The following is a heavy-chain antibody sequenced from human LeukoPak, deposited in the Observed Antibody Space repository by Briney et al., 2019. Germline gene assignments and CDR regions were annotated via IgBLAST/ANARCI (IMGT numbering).Heavy chain of an antibody. CDR1: GFTFDDYA. J-gene: IGHJ3*02. CDR3: AKDIGLGTMDHDAFDI. V-gene: IGHV3-9*01. D-gene: IGHD3-10*01. CDR2: INWNSGSI. Sequence: SLRLSCAALGFTFDDYAMTWVGQAPGKGLEWVSGINWNSGSIGYADSVKGRFTISRDNAKNSLYLQMNSLRAEDTALYYCAKDIGLGTMDHDAFDIWGQGTMVTVSS.